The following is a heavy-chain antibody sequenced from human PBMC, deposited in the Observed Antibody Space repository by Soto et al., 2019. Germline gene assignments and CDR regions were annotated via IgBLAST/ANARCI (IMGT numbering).Heavy chain of an antibody. V-gene: IGHV3-74*01. CDR2: INSDGSST. J-gene: IGHJ4*02. Sequence: EVQLVESGGGLVQPGGSLRLSCAASGFTFSSYWMHWVRQAPGKGLVWVSRINSDGSSTSYADSVKGRFTISRDNAKNTLYLQMNSLRAEDTAVYYCARCMGSCVGKNFDYWGQGTLVTVSS. CDR3: ARCMGSCVGKNFDY. CDR1: GFTFSSYW. D-gene: IGHD2-8*01.